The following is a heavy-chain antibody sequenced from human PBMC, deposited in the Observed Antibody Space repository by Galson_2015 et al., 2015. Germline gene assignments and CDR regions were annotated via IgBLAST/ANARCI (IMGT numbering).Heavy chain of an antibody. V-gene: IGHV4-39*01. D-gene: IGHD2-2*01. CDR2: SHYSGIT. Sequence: ETLSLTCTVSGGSISTRTHYWHWIRQPPGKGLEWVGNSHYSGITYYNPSLKGRVSISVDPSKNQFSLRLTSVTAADTALYFCARNWDSSTLLGNAFDVWGQGTMVTVTS. CDR1: GGSISTRTHY. J-gene: IGHJ3*01. CDR3: ARNWDSSTLLGNAFDV.